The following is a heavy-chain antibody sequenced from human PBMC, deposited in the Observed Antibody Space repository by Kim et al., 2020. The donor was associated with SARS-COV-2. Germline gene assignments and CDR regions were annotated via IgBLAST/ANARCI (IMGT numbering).Heavy chain of an antibody. D-gene: IGHD3-10*01. J-gene: IGHJ5*02. CDR3: ARHSGTYDNRWFDP. Sequence: NPSLRSRVSMSVDTSKNQFSLKLSSVTAGDTAVYYCARHSGTYDNRWFDPRGQGTLVTVSS. V-gene: IGHV4-39*01.